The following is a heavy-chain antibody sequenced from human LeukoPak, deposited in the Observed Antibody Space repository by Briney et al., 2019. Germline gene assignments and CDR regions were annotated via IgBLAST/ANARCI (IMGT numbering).Heavy chain of an antibody. J-gene: IGHJ6*02. D-gene: IGHD4-23*01. V-gene: IGHV3-7*01. Sequence: TGGSLRLSCAASGFTFSSYWMSWVRQAPGKGLEWVANIKQDGSEKYYVDSVKGRFTISRDNSKNTLYLQMNSLRAEDTAVYYCAREMAVADYYGMDVWGQGTTVTVSS. CDR3: AREMAVADYYGMDV. CDR2: IKQDGSEK. CDR1: GFTFSSYW.